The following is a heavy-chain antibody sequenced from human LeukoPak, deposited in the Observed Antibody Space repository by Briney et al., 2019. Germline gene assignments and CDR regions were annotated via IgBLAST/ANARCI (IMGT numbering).Heavy chain of an antibody. J-gene: IGHJ3*02. V-gene: IGHV1-18*01. CDR2: ISAYNGNT. CDR1: GYTFTSYG. Sequence: ASVKVSCKASGYTFTSYGISWVRQAPGQGLEWMGWISAYNGNTNYAQKLQGRVTMTTDTSTSTAYMELRSLKSDDTALYYCARLGYSSGGYMADAFNIWGQGTMVSVCS. CDR3: ARLGYSSGGYMADAFNI. D-gene: IGHD6-19*01.